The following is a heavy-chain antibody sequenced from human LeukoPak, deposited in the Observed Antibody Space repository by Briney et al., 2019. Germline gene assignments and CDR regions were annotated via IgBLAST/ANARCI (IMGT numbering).Heavy chain of an antibody. CDR3: ARDWSWYFDY. Sequence: GRSLRLSCAASGFTFSTYGMHWVRQAPGKGLEWVAAIWADGRNKYYAESVKGRFTISRDNSKNTLYLEMNNLRAEDTAMYYCARDWSWYFDYWGQGTLLTVSS. CDR1: GFTFSTYG. V-gene: IGHV3-33*01. CDR2: IWADGRNK. J-gene: IGHJ4*02.